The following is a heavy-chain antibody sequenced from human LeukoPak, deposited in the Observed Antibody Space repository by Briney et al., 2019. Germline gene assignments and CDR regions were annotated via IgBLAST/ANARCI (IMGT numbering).Heavy chain of an antibody. J-gene: IGHJ6*02. CDR3: ARDRKPGGYDFWSGLDYGMDV. Sequence: GGSLRLSCAASGFTFSSYAMSWVRQAPGKGLEWVSAISNSGGSTYYSDSVKGRFTISRDNSKNTLYLQMNSLRAEDTAVYYCARDRKPGGYDFWSGLDYGMDVWGQGTTVTVSS. D-gene: IGHD3-3*01. CDR2: ISNSGGST. CDR1: GFTFSSYA. V-gene: IGHV3-23*01.